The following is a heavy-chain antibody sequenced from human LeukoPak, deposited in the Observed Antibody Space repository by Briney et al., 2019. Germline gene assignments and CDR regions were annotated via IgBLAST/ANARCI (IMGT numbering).Heavy chain of an antibody. D-gene: IGHD2-21*02. V-gene: IGHV3-30*02. CDR2: IRFDGSNT. J-gene: IGHJ4*02. CDR1: GFTFRHFG. CDR3: AKVKTDILIPDS. Sequence: GGSLRLSCAASGFTFRHFGMHWVRQAPGKGLEWVSFIRFDGSNTYHADSVKGRFTISRDNSKDTLYLQMNSLTSEDTAVYYCAKVKTDILIPDSWGQGTLVTVSS.